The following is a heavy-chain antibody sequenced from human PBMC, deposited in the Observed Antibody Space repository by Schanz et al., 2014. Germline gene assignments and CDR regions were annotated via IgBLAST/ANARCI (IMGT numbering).Heavy chain of an antibody. Sequence: AQLLESGGGVVQPGRSLRLSCVASGFTFSDYYMSWIRQAPGKGLEWVSDISDSGDSTHYADSVKGRFTISRDNAKNSLYLQMNSLRAEDTAVYYCAGAVATIRADSFDIWGQGTMVAVSS. V-gene: IGHV3-11*03. CDR2: ISDSGDST. J-gene: IGHJ3*02. CDR3: AGAVATIRADSFDI. CDR1: GFTFSDYY. D-gene: IGHD5-12*01.